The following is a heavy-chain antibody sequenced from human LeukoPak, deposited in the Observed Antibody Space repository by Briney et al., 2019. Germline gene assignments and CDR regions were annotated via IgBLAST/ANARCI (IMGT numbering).Heavy chain of an antibody. CDR1: GYTFPSYY. CDR2: IKPNSGVT. CDR3: ARNYGNDY. J-gene: IGHJ4*02. Sequence: ASVKVSCKPSGYTFPSYYVHWVRQAPGQGLEWMGWIKPNSGVTDYAQKFQGRIAMTRDTSIRTAYMEVSRLRSDDTAVYYCARNYGNDYWGQGTLVTVSS. V-gene: IGHV1-2*02. D-gene: IGHD3-10*01.